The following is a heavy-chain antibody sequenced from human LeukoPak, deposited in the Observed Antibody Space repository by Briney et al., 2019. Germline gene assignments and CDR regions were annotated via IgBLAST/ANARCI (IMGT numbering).Heavy chain of an antibody. Sequence: SETLSPTCTVSGGSISSYYWSWIRQPPGKGLEWIGYIYYSGSTNYNPSLKSRVTISVDTSKNQFSLKLSSVTAADTAVYYCAREIGDGAFDIWGQGTMVTVSS. D-gene: IGHD2-21*01. J-gene: IGHJ3*02. CDR1: GGSISSYY. CDR3: AREIGDGAFDI. CDR2: IYYSGST. V-gene: IGHV4-59*01.